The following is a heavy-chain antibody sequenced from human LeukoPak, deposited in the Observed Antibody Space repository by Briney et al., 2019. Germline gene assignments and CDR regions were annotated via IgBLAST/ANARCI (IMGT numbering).Heavy chain of an antibody. CDR1: GGSFSGYY. V-gene: IGHV4-34*01. CDR3: ARGIPRFSGSYWLFRDAFDI. J-gene: IGHJ3*02. D-gene: IGHD1-26*01. CDR2: INHSGST. Sequence: PSETLSLTCAVYGGSFSGYYWSWIRQPPGKGLEWIGEINHSGSTNCNPSLKSRVTISVDTSKNQFSLKLSSVTAADTAVYYCARGIPRFSGSYWLFRDAFDIWGQGTMVTVSS.